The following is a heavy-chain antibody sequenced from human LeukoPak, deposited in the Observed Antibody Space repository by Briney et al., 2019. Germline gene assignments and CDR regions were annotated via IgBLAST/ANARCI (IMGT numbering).Heavy chain of an antibody. D-gene: IGHD3-10*01. CDR1: GDSVSSNSAV. V-gene: IGHV6-1*01. J-gene: IGHJ4*02. Sequence: SQTLSLTCVISGDSVSSNSAVWNWIRQSPSRGLEWLGRTYYRSEWFNDYALSVKSRITINADTSKSQFSLQLNSVTPEDTAVYYCARRVRADGTYFFDYWGQGSLVTVSS. CDR3: ARRVRADGTYFFDY. CDR2: TYYRSEWFN.